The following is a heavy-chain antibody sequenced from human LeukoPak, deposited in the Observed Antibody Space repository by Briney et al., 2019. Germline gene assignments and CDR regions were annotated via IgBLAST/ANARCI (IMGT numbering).Heavy chain of an antibody. D-gene: IGHD3-9*01. J-gene: IGHJ1*01. CDR1: GFTFSSYA. Sequence: GGSLRLSCAASGFTFSSYAMSWVRQAPGKGLEWVSAISGSGGSTYYADSVKGRFTISRDNSKNTLYLQMNSLRAEDTAVYYCAKDLYYDILTGSLQHWGQGTLVTVSS. CDR2: ISGSGGST. CDR3: AKDLYYDILTGSLQH. V-gene: IGHV3-23*01.